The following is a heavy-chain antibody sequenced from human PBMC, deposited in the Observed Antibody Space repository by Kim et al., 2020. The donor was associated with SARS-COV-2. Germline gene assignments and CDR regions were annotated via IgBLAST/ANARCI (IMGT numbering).Heavy chain of an antibody. V-gene: IGHV3-7*01. CDR3: ASHGTYCGGDCYSNIDY. CDR2: IKQDGSEK. Sequence: PGGSLRLSCAVSGFTFSSYWMSWVRQAPGKGLEWVANIKQDGSEKYYVDSVRGRFTISRDNAKNSLYLQMNSLRAEDTAVYYCASHGTYCGGDCYSNIDY. D-gene: IGHD2-21*01. CDR1: GFTFSSYW. J-gene: IGHJ4*01.